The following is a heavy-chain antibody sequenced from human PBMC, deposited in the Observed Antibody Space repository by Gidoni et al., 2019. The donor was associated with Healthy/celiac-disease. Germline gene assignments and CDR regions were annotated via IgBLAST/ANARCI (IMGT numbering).Heavy chain of an antibody. CDR3: ARVYSTYYFDY. V-gene: IGHV3-7*04. CDR1: GFTFSSSW. D-gene: IGHD4-4*01. Sequence: EVQLVESGGGLVQPGGSLRLSCAASGFTFSSSWMSWVRQAPGKGLEWVANIKQDGSEKYYVDSVKGRCTISRDNAKNSLYLKMTSLRAEDTAVYYCARVYSTYYFDYWGQGTLVTVSS. CDR2: IKQDGSEK. J-gene: IGHJ4*02.